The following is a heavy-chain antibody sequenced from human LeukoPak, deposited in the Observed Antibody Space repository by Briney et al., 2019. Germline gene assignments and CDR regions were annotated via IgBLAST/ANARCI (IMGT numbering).Heavy chain of an antibody. CDR1: GFTLSRYG. J-gene: IGHJ4*02. V-gene: IGHV3-30*03. CDR3: ASRSSSWSGYQDILYYFVY. Sequence: GRSLSLSCAPSGFTLSRYGMQWVRQAPGXGLEWVAVISYDGSNNYYADSVKGRFTISRDKYNNTLYLQKNSLRAEDTAVYHCASRSSSWSGYQDILYYFVYWGQGTLVTVSS. D-gene: IGHD3-3*01. CDR2: ISYDGSNN.